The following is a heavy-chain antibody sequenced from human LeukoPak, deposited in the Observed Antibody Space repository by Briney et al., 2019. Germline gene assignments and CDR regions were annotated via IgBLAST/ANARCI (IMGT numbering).Heavy chain of an antibody. CDR3: ATDFREYDSGSQYFQH. V-gene: IGHV3-30*04. D-gene: IGHD6-19*01. CDR1: GFIFSSYA. CDR2: ISFDGINK. Sequence: GGSLRLSCAASGFIFSSYAVHWVRQAPGKGVEGVTLISFDGINKSYADSVKGRFTISRDNSKNTLYLQMNSLRDEDTAVYYCATDFREYDSGSQYFQHWGQGTLVTVSS. J-gene: IGHJ1*01.